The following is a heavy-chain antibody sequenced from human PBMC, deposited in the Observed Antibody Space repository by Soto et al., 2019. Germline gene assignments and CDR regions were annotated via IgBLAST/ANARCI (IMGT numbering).Heavy chain of an antibody. V-gene: IGHV1-18*01. CDR1: GYTFYSHS. Sequence: QAQLVQSGAEVKKPGASVKVSCKASGYTFYSHSISWVRQAPGQGLEWMGRISADNGNTKYAQKFGGRVTMATDTYTSTVYMELRNLRSDDTAVYYCARCIQQDYYYGMDVWGQGTTVTVSS. J-gene: IGHJ6*02. CDR3: ARCIQQDYYYGMDV. D-gene: IGHD5-18*01. CDR2: ISADNGNT.